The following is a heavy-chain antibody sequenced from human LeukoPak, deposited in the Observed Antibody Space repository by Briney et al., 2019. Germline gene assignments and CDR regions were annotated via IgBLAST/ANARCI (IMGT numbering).Heavy chain of an antibody. Sequence: SETLSLTCTVSGGPISSGGYYWSWIRQPPGKGLEWIGYIYHSGSTYYNPSLKSRVTISVDNSKNQFSLKLSSVTAADTAVYYCARVVRSSSHYEYYFDSWGQGTLVTVSS. CDR1: GGPISSGGYY. J-gene: IGHJ4*02. D-gene: IGHD3-22*01. CDR2: IYHSGST. V-gene: IGHV4-30-2*01. CDR3: ARVVRSSSHYEYYFDS.